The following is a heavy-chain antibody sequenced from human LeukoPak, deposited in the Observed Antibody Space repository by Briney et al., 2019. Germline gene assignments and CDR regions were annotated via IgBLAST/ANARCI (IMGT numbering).Heavy chain of an antibody. V-gene: IGHV3-23*01. D-gene: IGHD3-10*01. CDR2: ITGSDGTT. CDR1: GYTFSSYA. Sequence: GGSLRLSCAASGYTFSSYAMIWVRQAPGKGLEWVSTITGSDGTTYYADSVKGRFTISRDNSKNTLYLQMNSLRAEDTALYYCAKQFGGFSTFWGQGTLVTVSS. CDR3: AKQFGGFSTF. J-gene: IGHJ1*01.